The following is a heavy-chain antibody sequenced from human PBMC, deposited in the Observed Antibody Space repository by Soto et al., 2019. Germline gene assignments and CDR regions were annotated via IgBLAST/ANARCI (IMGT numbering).Heavy chain of an antibody. CDR1: GYSFTSYW. CDR2: IYPGDSDT. J-gene: IGHJ6*02. Sequence: GESLKISWKGSGYSFTSYWIGWARQMPGKGLEWMGIIYPGDSDTRYSPSFQGQVTISADKSISTAYLQMSSLRAEDTALYYCAKSTGGTANGMHVWGQGTTLTVSS. D-gene: IGHD2-8*02. V-gene: IGHV5-51*01. CDR3: AKSTGGTANGMHV.